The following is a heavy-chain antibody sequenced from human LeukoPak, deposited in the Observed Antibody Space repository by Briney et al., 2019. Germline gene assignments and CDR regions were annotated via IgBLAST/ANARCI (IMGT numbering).Heavy chain of an antibody. CDR1: GFTFSSYW. J-gene: IGHJ3*02. D-gene: IGHD1-1*01. Sequence: GGSLRLSCAASGFTFSSYWMHWVRQVPGKGLVWVSRITSDGSSTTSADSVKGRFTISRDNAENTLYLQMNSLRVEDTAVYFCARGNAHAFDIWGQGTMVTVSS. CDR3: ARGNAHAFDI. CDR2: ITSDGSST. V-gene: IGHV3-74*01.